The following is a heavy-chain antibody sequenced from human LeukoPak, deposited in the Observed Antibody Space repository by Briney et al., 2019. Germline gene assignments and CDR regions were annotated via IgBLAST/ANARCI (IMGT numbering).Heavy chain of an antibody. CDR2: IKQDGNEK. CDR1: GSTFTTYW. J-gene: IGHJ4*02. Sequence: GGSLRLSCAASGSTFTTYWMSWVRQAPGKGLEWVANIKQDGNEKYYVDSVKGRFTISRDNAKNSLYLQMNSLRAEDTAVYYCARDLMGIAYRGAFYYWGQGTLVTVSS. V-gene: IGHV3-7*03. CDR3: ARDLMGIAYRGAFYY. D-gene: IGHD6-13*01.